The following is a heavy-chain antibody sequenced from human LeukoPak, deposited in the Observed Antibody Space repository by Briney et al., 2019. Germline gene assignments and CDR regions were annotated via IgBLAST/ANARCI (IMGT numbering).Heavy chain of an antibody. V-gene: IGHV4-59*01. D-gene: IGHD6-13*01. CDR3: ARVTGYMVEDYFDS. J-gene: IGHJ4*02. CDR1: GGSISSYY. Sequence: SETLSLTCTVSGGSISSYYWSWIRQPPGKGLEWIGYIYYSGSTNYNPSLKSRVTISVDTSKNQFSLRLRSVTAADTAVYYCARVTGYMVEDYFDSWGQGPLVTVSS. CDR2: IYYSGST.